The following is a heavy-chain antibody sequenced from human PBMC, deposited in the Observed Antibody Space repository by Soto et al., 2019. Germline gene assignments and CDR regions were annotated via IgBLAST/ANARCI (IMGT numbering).Heavy chain of an antibody. CDR3: AREYSHSWNNGRDV. D-gene: IGHD1-1*01. V-gene: IGHV3-33*01. CDR1: GFTGTDYG. Sequence: QVQLVESGGGVVQPGGSLRLSCAADGFTGTDYGIHWFRQAPGKGPEWVAGIWSAGSNTYYADSVKGRLTISRDNSQDTLYLQMNSLGGEDTAIYYCAREYSHSWNNGRDVWGQGTTVTVYS. J-gene: IGHJ6*02. CDR2: IWSAGSNT.